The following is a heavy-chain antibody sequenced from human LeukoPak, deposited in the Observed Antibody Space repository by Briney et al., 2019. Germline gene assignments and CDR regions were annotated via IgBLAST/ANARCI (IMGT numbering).Heavy chain of an antibody. D-gene: IGHD1-26*01. Sequence: GGSLRLSCAASGFTFSDYYMSWIRQAPGKGLEWVSYISSSGSTIYYADSVKGRFTISRDNSKNTLYLQMNSLRAEDTAVYYCARDPSSAYSGSYYAAFDIWGQGTMVTVSS. J-gene: IGHJ3*02. CDR2: ISSSGSTI. CDR1: GFTFSDYY. CDR3: ARDPSSAYSGSYYAAFDI. V-gene: IGHV3-11*04.